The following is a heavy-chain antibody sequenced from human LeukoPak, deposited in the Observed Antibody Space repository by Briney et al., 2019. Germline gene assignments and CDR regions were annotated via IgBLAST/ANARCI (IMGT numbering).Heavy chain of an antibody. Sequence: ASVKVSCKGSGYTFTSYAMNWVRQAPGQGLEWMGWINTNTGNPTYAQGFTGRFVFSLDTSVSTAYLQISSLKAEDTAVYYCARAVTTVTRDAYYFDYWGQGTLVTVSS. J-gene: IGHJ4*02. CDR3: ARAVTTVTRDAYYFDY. CDR1: GYTFTSYA. V-gene: IGHV7-4-1*02. CDR2: INTNTGNP. D-gene: IGHD4-17*01.